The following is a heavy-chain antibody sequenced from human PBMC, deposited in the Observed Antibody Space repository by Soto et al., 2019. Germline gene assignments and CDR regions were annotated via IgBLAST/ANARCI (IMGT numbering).Heavy chain of an antibody. CDR3: ARGSLRGVKPPYSYYGMDV. CDR2: VYYSGGT. J-gene: IGHJ6*02. D-gene: IGHD3-10*01. CDR1: TGSVSSGTHY. Sequence: SETLSLTCTVSTGSVSSGTHYWSWIRQPPGKVLEWIGYVYYSGGTDYNPSLKSRVTTSIDTSKNQFSLKLSSVAAADTAVYYCARGSLRGVKPPYSYYGMDVWGQGTTVTVSS. V-gene: IGHV4-61*01.